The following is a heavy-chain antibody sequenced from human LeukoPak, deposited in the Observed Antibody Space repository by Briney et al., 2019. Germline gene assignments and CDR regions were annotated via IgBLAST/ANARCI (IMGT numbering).Heavy chain of an antibody. D-gene: IGHD6-6*01. CDR1: GFTFSSYG. Sequence: GGSLRLSCAASGFTFSSYGMHWVRQAPGKGLEWVAVIWYDGSNKYYADSVKGRFTISRDNSKNTLYLQMNSLRAEDTAVYYCARDGGSSSRLDYYCYYGMDVWGQGTTVTVSS. J-gene: IGHJ6*02. CDR2: IWYDGSNK. V-gene: IGHV3-33*01. CDR3: ARDGGSSSRLDYYCYYGMDV.